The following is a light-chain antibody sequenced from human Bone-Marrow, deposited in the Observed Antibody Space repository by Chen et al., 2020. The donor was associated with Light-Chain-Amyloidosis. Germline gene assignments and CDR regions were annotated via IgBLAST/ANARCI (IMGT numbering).Light chain of an antibody. CDR1: KLGDKY. V-gene: IGLV3-1*01. J-gene: IGLJ3*02. CDR3: QAWDTTSWV. CDR2: QDN. Sequence: SYELPQPPSVSVSPGQTASITCSGDKLGDKYVCWYQQKPGQSPVLVIYQDNKRPSGIPERLSGSNSGNTATLTISGTQTIDEADYYCQAWDTTSWVFGGGTTLTVL.